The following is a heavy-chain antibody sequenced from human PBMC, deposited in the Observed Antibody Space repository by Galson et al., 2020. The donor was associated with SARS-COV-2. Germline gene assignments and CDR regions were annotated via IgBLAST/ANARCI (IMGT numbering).Heavy chain of an antibody. CDR1: GGSIRNFY. D-gene: IGHD3-22*01. CDR2: VYSSGST. CDR3: ARDEDTMTVGGYYYMDV. J-gene: IGHJ6*03. Sequence: SQTLSLTCTVSGGSIRNFYCSWIRQPAGKGLEWIGRVYSSGSTNYNPSLKSQVTMSADTSKNQFSLKLTSVTAADTAVYYCARDEDTMTVGGYYYMDVWCKGTTVTIS. V-gene: IGHV4-4*07.